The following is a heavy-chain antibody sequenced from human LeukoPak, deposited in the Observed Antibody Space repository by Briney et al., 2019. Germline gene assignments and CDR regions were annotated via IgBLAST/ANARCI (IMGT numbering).Heavy chain of an antibody. CDR2: ISSSSSTI. CDR3: ARGPYYGFDY. V-gene: IGHV3-48*01. J-gene: IGHJ4*02. Sequence: GGSLRLSCGASGFTFSSFEMNWVRQAPGKGLEWVSYISSSSSTIYYADSVKGRFTISRDNAKNSLYLQMNSLRAEDTAVYYCARGPYYGFDYWGQGTLVTVSS. D-gene: IGHD3-3*01. CDR1: GFTFSSFE.